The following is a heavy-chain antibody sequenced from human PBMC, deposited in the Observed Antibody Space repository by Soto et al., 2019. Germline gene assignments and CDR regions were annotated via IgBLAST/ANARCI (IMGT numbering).Heavy chain of an antibody. CDR1: GFTFSIYA. V-gene: IGHV3-23*01. CDR3: AKEGPPDIVVVLAATPY. J-gene: IGHJ4*02. CDR2: ISGSGENT. Sequence: PGGSLRLSCAASGFTFSIYAMSWVRQAPGKGLEWVSAISGSGENTYYAASVKGRFTISRDNSKNTLYLQMTSLRAEDTAVYYCAKEGPPDIVVVLAATPYWGQGTLVTVSS. D-gene: IGHD2-15*01.